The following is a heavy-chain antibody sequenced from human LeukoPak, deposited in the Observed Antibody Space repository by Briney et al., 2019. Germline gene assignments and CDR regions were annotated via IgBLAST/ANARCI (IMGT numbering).Heavy chain of an antibody. CDR2: IYYSGST. CDR1: GGSISSYY. Sequence: PSETLSLTCTVSGGSISSYYWSWIRQPPGKGLEWIGYIYYSGSTNYNPSLKSRVTISVDTSKNQFSLKLSSVTAADTAMYYCATSRYFDWLWAFDIWGQGTMITVSS. D-gene: IGHD3-9*01. CDR3: ATSRYFDWLWAFDI. V-gene: IGHV4-59*01. J-gene: IGHJ3*02.